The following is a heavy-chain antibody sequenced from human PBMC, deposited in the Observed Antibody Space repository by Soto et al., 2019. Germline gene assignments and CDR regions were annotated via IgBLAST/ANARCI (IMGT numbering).Heavy chain of an antibody. V-gene: IGHV4-4*07. J-gene: IGHJ4*02. D-gene: IGHD6-13*01. Sequence: SETLSLTCAVSGGSISSQYWSWMRQPAGKGLEWIGRIYTSGSTNYNPSLKSRVSMSVDTSKNQVSLNLSSVTAADTAVYYCARRVGGYFDYWGQGTLVTVSS. CDR2: IYTSGST. CDR1: GGSISSQY. CDR3: ARRVGGYFDY.